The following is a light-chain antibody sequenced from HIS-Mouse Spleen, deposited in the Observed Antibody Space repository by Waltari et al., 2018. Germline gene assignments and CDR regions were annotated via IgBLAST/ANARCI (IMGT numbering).Light chain of an antibody. V-gene: IGLV3-10*01. CDR1: AFPKKY. J-gene: IGLJ2*01. CDR3: YSTDSSGNHRV. Sequence: SYELTQPPSVSVSPGQTARITCSGDAFPKKYSYWYQQKSGQSPVRVIYEDSKRPSGIPERFSGSSSGTMATLTISGAQVEDEADYYCYSTDSSGNHRVFGGGTKLTVL. CDR2: EDS.